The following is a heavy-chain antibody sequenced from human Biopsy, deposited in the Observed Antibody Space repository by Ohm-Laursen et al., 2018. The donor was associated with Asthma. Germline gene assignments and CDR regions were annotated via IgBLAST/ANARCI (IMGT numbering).Heavy chain of an antibody. D-gene: IGHD6-19*01. Sequence: SLRLSCAASGVTVSRDHMFWVRQAPGKGLEWVSVIYSGGTSHTADSVRGRFTISRDFSKNTLHLQMHSLRVEDTAVYYCARGDSSGWSHYYFDYWGQGTLVTVSS. CDR1: GVTVSRDH. J-gene: IGHJ4*02. CDR2: IYSGGTS. V-gene: IGHV3-53*01. CDR3: ARGDSSGWSHYYFDY.